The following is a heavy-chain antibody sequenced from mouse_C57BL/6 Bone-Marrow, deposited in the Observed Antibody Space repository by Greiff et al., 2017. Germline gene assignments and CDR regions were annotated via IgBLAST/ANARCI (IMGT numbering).Heavy chain of an antibody. CDR2: IDPSDSYT. CDR3: ASSNYGYVDV. V-gene: IGHV1-69*01. J-gene: IGHJ1*03. CDR1: GYTFTSYW. Sequence: QVQLQQPGAELVMPGASVKLSCKASGYTFTSYWMHWVKQRPGQGLEWIGEIDPSDSYTNYNQKFKGKSTLTVDKSSSTAYMQLSSLTSEDSAFYYCASSNYGYVDVWGTGTTVTVSS. D-gene: IGHD2-5*01.